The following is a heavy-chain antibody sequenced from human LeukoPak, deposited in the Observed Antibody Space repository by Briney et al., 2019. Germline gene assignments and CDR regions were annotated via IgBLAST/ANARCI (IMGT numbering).Heavy chain of an antibody. D-gene: IGHD1-26*01. V-gene: IGHV1-2*02. CDR1: GYTFTGYY. CDR3: ARDRYSGSYYFDY. J-gene: IGHJ4*02. CDR2: INPNSGGT. Sequence: ASVKVSCKASGYTFTGYYMRWVRQAPGQGLEWMGWINPNSGGTNYAQNFQGRVTMTRDTSISTAYMELSRLRSDDTAVYYCARDRYSGSYYFDYWGQGPLVTVSS.